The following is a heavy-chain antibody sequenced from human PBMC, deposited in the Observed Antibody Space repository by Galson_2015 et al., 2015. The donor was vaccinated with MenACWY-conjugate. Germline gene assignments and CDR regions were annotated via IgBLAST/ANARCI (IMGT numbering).Heavy chain of an antibody. V-gene: IGHV3-23*01. CDR1: GFDFDDYA. CDR3: AKVIYGARYYFEH. Sequence: SLRLSCAASGFDFDDYAMSWVRQAPGKGLQWVAGVGRGGGSTYNKDPVRGRFTISRDNSKNTLDLQMDSLRVEDTAVYYCAKVIYGARYYFEHWGQGSLV. D-gene: IGHD3/OR15-3a*01. J-gene: IGHJ4*02. CDR2: VGRGGGST.